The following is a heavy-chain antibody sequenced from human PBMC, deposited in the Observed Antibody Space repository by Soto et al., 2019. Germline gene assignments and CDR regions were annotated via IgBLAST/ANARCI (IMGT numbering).Heavy chain of an antibody. J-gene: IGHJ5*02. V-gene: IGHV3-23*01. D-gene: IGHD3-22*01. CDR2: ISGSGGST. CDR1: GFTFSSYA. CDR3: AKDSYYYDSSGYPYNWFDP. Sequence: GGSLRLSCAASGFTFSSYAMSWVRQAPGKGLEWVSAISGSGGSTYYADSVKGRFTISRDNSKNTLYLQMNRLRAEDTAVYYCAKDSYYYDSSGYPYNWFDPWGQGTLVTAPQ.